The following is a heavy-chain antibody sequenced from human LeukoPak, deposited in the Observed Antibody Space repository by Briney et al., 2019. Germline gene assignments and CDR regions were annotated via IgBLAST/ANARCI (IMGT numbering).Heavy chain of an antibody. J-gene: IGHJ4*02. CDR1: GGSISPFY. CDR2: VYHSGTT. CDR3: ARGACSGGSCLDS. V-gene: IGHV4-59*01. Sequence: PSETLSLTCTVSGGSISPFYWSWIRQPPGKGLEWIAHVYHSGTTNYNPSLKSRVAISADTSRKQFSLGLTSVTAADTAVYYCARGACSGGSCLDSWGQGILITVSS. D-gene: IGHD2-15*01.